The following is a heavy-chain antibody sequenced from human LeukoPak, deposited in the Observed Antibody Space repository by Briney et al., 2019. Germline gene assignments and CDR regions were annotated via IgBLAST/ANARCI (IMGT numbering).Heavy chain of an antibody. D-gene: IGHD6-13*01. V-gene: IGHV3-33*01. Sequence: PGRSLRLSCEAAGFAFSSYSMHWVCQAPGKGLEWVAAIWPDGSNKCYANSVKGRFTISRDNSKNTLYLQMNSLRGDDTAIYYCARELAAWGQGTLVTVSS. CDR2: IWPDGSNK. CDR3: ARELAA. J-gene: IGHJ4*02. CDR1: GFAFSSYS.